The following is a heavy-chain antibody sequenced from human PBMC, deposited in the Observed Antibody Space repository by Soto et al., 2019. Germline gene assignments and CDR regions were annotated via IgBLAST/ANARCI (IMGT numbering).Heavy chain of an antibody. Sequence: GGSLRLSCAASGFIFSNYWMHWVRQAPGKGLVWVSRIDSDGSDTNYADSVKGRFTISRDNGRNTLYLQMNSLRAEDTAVYYCASQVARGQRPLYYGMDVWGQGTTVTVSS. CDR2: IDSDGSDT. D-gene: IGHD6-25*01. CDR3: ASQVARGQRPLYYGMDV. J-gene: IGHJ6*02. V-gene: IGHV3-74*01. CDR1: GFIFSNYW.